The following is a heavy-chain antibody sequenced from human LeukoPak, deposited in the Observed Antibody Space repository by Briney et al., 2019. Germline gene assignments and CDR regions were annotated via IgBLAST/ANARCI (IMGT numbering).Heavy chain of an antibody. J-gene: IGHJ5*02. V-gene: IGHV1-8*03. D-gene: IGHD3-9*01. CDR3: ARNLKFNYDILTGYTNWFDP. Sequence: ASVKVSCKASGYTFTSYDINWVRQATGQGLEWMGWMNPNSGNTGYAQKFQGRVTITRNTSISTAYMELSSLRSEDTAVYYCARNLKFNYDILTGYTNWFDPWGQGTLVTVSS. CDR1: GYTFTSYD. CDR2: MNPNSGNT.